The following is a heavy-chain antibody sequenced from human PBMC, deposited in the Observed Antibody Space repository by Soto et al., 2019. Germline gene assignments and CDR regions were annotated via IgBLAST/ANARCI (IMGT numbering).Heavy chain of an antibody. CDR1: GYTLTTFF. J-gene: IGHJ6*02. CDR2: INPGYPAGRST. Sequence: QVQLVQSGAEVKKPGASVKVSCKASGYTLTTFFMHWVRQAPGQGLARMGVINPGYPAGRSTTYEQKFRGRVTMTTETSTSTVYMELSRLRSDDTAVYYCAREAIVAGATTGMDVWGQGTTVTVSS. V-gene: IGHV1-46*01. CDR3: AREAIVAGATTGMDV. D-gene: IGHD1-26*01.